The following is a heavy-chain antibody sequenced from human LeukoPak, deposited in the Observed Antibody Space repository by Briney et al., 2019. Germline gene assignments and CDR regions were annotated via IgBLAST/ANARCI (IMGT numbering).Heavy chain of an antibody. D-gene: IGHD3-10*01. CDR1: GASLISNTYY. V-gene: IGHV4-39*07. Sequence: PSETLSLTCTVSGASLISNTYYWGWIRQPPGKGLEWIGSVYYTGSRYYYPSLNSRVTISVDTSKNQFSLKLSSVTAADTAVYYCARGSDGSGSYYEYFQHWGQGTLVTVSS. CDR3: ARGSDGSGSYYEYFQH. J-gene: IGHJ1*01. CDR2: VYYTGSR.